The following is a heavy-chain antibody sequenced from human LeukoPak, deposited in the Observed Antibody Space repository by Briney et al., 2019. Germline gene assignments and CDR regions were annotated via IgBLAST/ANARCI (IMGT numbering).Heavy chain of an antibody. V-gene: IGHV3-23*01. CDR3: ARRTTQKRFDY. Sequence: GSLRLSCAASGFTFSSYAMSWVRQAPGKGLEWVSAISGSGGSTYYADSVKGRFTISRDNAKNSLYLQMNSLRAEDTGVYYCARRTTQKRFDYWGQGTLVTVSS. D-gene: IGHD1-1*01. CDR2: ISGSGGST. CDR1: GFTFSSYA. J-gene: IGHJ4*02.